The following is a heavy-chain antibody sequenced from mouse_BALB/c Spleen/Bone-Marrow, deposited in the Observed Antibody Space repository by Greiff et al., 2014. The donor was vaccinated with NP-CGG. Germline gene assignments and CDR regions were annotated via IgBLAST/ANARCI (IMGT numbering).Heavy chain of an antibody. CDR2: IYPGDGDT. CDR3: ARALHYYGSSYGAMDY. J-gene: IGHJ4*01. Sequence: VQLQQSGAELARPGASVKLSCKASGYTFTSCWMQWIKQRPGQGLEWIGAIYPGDGDTRFTQKFKGKATLTADKSSSTAYMQLSSLASEDSAVYYCARALHYYGSSYGAMDYWGQGTSVTVSS. V-gene: IGHV1-87*01. D-gene: IGHD1-1*01. CDR1: GYTFTSCW.